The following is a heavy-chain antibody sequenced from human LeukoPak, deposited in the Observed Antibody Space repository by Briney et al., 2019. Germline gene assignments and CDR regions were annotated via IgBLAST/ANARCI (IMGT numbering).Heavy chain of an antibody. V-gene: IGHV5-51*01. CDR1: GYSFTSYW. J-gene: IGHJ4*02. Sequence: GGSLQVSCKGSGYSFTSYWIGWVRQMPGKGLGWMGITYPGDSDTRYSPSFQGQVTISADKSISTAYLQWSSLKASDTAMYYCARQDLGWYSHFDYWGQGTLVSVSS. CDR2: TYPGDSDT. D-gene: IGHD6-19*01. CDR3: ARQDLGWYSHFDY.